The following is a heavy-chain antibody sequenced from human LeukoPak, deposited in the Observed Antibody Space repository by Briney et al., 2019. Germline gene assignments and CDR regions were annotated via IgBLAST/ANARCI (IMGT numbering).Heavy chain of an antibody. CDR3: ARRKWSSQSNWFDP. J-gene: IGHJ5*02. CDR2: IYYSGST. Sequence: SETLSLTCTVSGGSISSSSYYWGWIRQPPGKGLEWIGSIYYSGSTYYNPSLKSRVTISVDTSKNQFSLKLSSVTAADTAVYYCARRKWSSQSNWFDPWGQGTLVTVSS. V-gene: IGHV4-39*01. CDR1: GGSISSSSYY. D-gene: IGHD2-15*01.